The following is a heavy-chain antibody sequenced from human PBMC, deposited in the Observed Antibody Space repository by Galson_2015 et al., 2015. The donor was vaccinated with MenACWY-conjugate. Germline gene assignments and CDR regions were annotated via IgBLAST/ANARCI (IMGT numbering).Heavy chain of an antibody. D-gene: IGHD1-26*01. CDR2: INSDVVST. CDR3: VALSGSSLGDY. CDR1: GFNFNIYW. V-gene: IGHV3-74*01. J-gene: IGHJ4*02. Sequence: SLRLSCAASGFNFNIYWMHWVRQAPGKGLMWVSHINSDVVSTSYADSVKGRFSISRDNAKSTLYLQMNNLRAEDTAVHYCVALSGSSLGDYWGQGTLVTVSS.